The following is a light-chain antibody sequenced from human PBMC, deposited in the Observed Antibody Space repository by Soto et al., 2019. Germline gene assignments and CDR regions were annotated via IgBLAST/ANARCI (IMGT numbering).Light chain of an antibody. CDR3: QQYNNWPPEGT. CDR1: QSVSSN. V-gene: IGKV3-15*01. J-gene: IGKJ1*01. CDR2: GAS. Sequence: EIMMTQSPATLSVSSGEKTTLSFRASQSVSSNLAWYQQKPGQAPRLLIYGASTRATGIPARFSGSGSGTEFTLTISSLQSEDFAVYYCQQYNNWPPEGTFGQGTKVDIK.